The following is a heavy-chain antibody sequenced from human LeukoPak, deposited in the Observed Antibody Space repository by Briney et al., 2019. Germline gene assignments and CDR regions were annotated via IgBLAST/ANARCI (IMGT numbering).Heavy chain of an antibody. CDR2: IYYSGST. CDR1: GGSLSSYY. J-gene: IGHJ6*03. D-gene: IGHD4-17*01. CDR3: ARGPTVRDMDV. Sequence: PSETLSFTCTVSGGSLSSYYWSWIRQPPGKGLEWIGYIYYSGSTNYNPSLKSRVTISVDTSKNQFSLKLNSVTAADTAVYYWARGPTVRDMDVWGKGTTVTVSS. V-gene: IGHV4-59*01.